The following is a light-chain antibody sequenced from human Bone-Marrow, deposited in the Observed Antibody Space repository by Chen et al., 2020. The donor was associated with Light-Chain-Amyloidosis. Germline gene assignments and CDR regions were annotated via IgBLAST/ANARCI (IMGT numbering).Light chain of an antibody. CDR1: NIGSTS. J-gene: IGLJ3*02. CDR3: QVWDGSSDRPV. CDR2: DDS. Sequence: SYVLTQPSSVSVAPGQTATIACGGNNIGSTSVHWYQQTPGQAPLLVVYDDSDRPSGIPERWSGSNSGTTATLTISRVEAGDEADYYCQVWDGSSDRPVFGGGTKLTVL. V-gene: IGLV3-21*02.